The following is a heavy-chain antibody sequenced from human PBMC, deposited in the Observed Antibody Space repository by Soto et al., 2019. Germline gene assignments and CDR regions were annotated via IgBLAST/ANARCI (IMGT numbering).Heavy chain of an antibody. CDR1: GFTFSGSA. J-gene: IGHJ4*02. V-gene: IGHV3-73*02. Sequence: EVQLVESGGGLVQPGGSLKLSCAASGFTFSGSAMHWVRQASGKGLEWVGRIRSKANSYATAYAASVKGRFTISRDDSKNTAYLQMNSLKTEDTAMYYCTRPLTSYYDSSGYDFDYWGQGTLVTVSS. CDR3: TRPLTSYYDSSGYDFDY. CDR2: IRSKANSYAT. D-gene: IGHD3-22*01.